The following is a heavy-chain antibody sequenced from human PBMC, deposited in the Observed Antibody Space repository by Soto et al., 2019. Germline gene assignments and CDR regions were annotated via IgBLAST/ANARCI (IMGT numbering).Heavy chain of an antibody. V-gene: IGHV3-23*01. CDR2: ISGSGGSI. J-gene: IGHJ6*02. CDR3: VKGYWKGDV. D-gene: IGHD1-1*01. Sequence: GGPLRHSCAAAECTFSGCARNWVRQAPGNGLEWVSAISGSGGSIHYADSVKGRFTISRDNSKNTLYLQMNSLRDEDTAVYHCVKGYWKGDVWGQGTTVTVSS. CDR1: ECTFSGCA.